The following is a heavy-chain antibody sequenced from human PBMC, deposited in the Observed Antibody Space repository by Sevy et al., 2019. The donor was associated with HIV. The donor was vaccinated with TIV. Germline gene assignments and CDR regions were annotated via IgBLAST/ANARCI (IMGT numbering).Heavy chain of an antibody. CDR1: GFTFSSYE. Sequence: GGSLRLSCVASGFTFSSYEMNWVRRAPDKGLEWVSYISNSGTSMYYSDSVKGRFTISRDNARNSLYLQMNSLRAEDTAVYYCARDLPPSATTVAHFDCWGQGTLVTVSS. V-gene: IGHV3-48*03. CDR3: ARDLPPSATTVAHFDC. D-gene: IGHD4-17*01. CDR2: ISNSGTSM. J-gene: IGHJ4*02.